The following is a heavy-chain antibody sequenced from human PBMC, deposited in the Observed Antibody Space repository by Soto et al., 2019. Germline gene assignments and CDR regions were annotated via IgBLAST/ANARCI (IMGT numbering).Heavy chain of an antibody. CDR3: ARAEYNSPIDS. J-gene: IGHJ4*02. CDR1: GASVSTYF. D-gene: IGHD6-6*01. Sequence: SETLSLTCTVSGASVSTYFWSWIRQPPGKGLEWIGYIYYGGSTNYNPSLKSRVTMSVDTTKSQFSLKLSSVTAADTAVYYCARAEYNSPIDSWGQGTLVTVSS. CDR2: IYYGGST. V-gene: IGHV4-59*02.